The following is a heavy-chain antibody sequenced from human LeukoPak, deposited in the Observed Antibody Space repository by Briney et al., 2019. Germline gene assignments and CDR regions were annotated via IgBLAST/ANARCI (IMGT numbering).Heavy chain of an antibody. V-gene: IGHV6-1*01. CDR2: TYCRSKWYN. CDR3: ARGTTQSSGSYAY. D-gene: IGHD1-26*01. Sequence: SQTLSLTCAISGDSVSSNSAAWNWIRQSPSRGLEWLGRTYCRSKWYNDYAVSVKSRITINPDTSKNHFSLQLKSVTPEDTAVYYCARGTTQSSGSYAYWGQGTLVTVSS. J-gene: IGHJ4*02. CDR1: GDSVSSNSAA.